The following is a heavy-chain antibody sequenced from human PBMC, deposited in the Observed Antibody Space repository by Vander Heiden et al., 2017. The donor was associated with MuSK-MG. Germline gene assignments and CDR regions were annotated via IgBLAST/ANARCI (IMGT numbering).Heavy chain of an antibody. J-gene: IGHJ4*02. Sequence: EVQLVESGGGLIQPGRSLRLSCTASGFTFGDYAMSWFRQAPGKGLEWLGFIRSKIYGGTTEYAASVMGRLIISRDDSKSIAYLQMSSLKTEDTAVYYCSRALEVAGNYFDFCGQGTLVTVS. CDR3: SRALEVAGNYFDF. D-gene: IGHD3-3*01. V-gene: IGHV3-49*03. CDR1: GFTFGDYA. CDR2: IRSKIYGGTT.